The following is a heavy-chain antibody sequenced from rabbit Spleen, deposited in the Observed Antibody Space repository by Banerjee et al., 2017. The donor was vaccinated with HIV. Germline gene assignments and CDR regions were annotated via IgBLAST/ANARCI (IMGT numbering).Heavy chain of an antibody. CDR3: ARGSIGGGDGLDL. Sequence: QSLEESGGGLVQPEGSLALTCTATGFIFSDNHAMCWVRQAPGKGLEWIGCVRADSGGWTYYANWAKGRFTCSKTSSTTVSLQMTTLTAADTATYFCARGSIGGGDGLDLWGQGTLVTVS. D-gene: IGHD2-1*01. V-gene: IGHV1S40*01. CDR2: VRADSGGWT. J-gene: IGHJ3*01. CDR1: GFIFSDNHA.